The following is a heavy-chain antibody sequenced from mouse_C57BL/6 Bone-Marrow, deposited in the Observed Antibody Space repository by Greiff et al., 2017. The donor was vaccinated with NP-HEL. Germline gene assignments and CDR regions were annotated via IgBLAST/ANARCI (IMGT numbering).Heavy chain of an antibody. CDR3: ARVYGGYFDY. J-gene: IGHJ2*01. V-gene: IGHV1-82*01. CDR2: IYPGDGDT. CDR1: GYAFSSSW. D-gene: IGHD1-1*01. Sequence: QVQLQQSGPELVKPGASVQISCKASGYAFSSSWMNWVKQRPGKGLEWIGRIYPGDGDTNYNGKFKGKATLTADKSSSTAYMQLSSLTSEDSAVYFCARVYGGYFDYWGQGTTLTVSS.